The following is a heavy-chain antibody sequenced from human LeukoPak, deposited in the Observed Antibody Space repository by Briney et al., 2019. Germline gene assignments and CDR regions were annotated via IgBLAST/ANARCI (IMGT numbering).Heavy chain of an antibody. CDR3: AREVLCSGGSCYDLDY. CDR2: IYTSGST. CDR1: GGSISSGSYY. J-gene: IGHJ4*02. D-gene: IGHD2-15*01. V-gene: IGHV4-61*02. Sequence: PSETLSLTCTVSGGSISSGSYYWSWIRQPAGKGLEWIGRIYTSGSTNYNPSLKSRVTISVDTSKNQFSLKLSSVTAADTAVYYCAREVLCSGGSCYDLDYWDQGTLVTVSS.